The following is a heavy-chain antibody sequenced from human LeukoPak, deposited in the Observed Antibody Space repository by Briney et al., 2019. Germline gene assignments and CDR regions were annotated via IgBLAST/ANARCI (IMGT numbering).Heavy chain of an antibody. CDR3: ARDSGTTGEVKFDP. CDR2: IYYTGST. V-gene: IGHV4-59*12. CDR1: GGSISTYY. Sequence: SETLSLTCTLSGGSISTYYWSWVRQPPGKGLEWIGYIYYTGSTDYNPSLKSRVTMSVDTPKNQFSLKLSSVTAADTAVYYCARDSGTTGEVKFDPWGQGTLVTVSS. J-gene: IGHJ5*02. D-gene: IGHD3-10*01.